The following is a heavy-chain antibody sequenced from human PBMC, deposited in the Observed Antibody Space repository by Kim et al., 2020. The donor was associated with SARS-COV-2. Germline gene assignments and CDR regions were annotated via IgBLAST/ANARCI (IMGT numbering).Heavy chain of an antibody. Sequence: GSPNCNPALKSRVTISVDTSKNQFSLKLSSVTAADTAVYYCARGYKATVGYWGQGTLVTVSS. D-gene: IGHD4-17*01. CDR3: ARGYKATVGY. V-gene: IGHV4-34*01. CDR2: GSP. J-gene: IGHJ4*02.